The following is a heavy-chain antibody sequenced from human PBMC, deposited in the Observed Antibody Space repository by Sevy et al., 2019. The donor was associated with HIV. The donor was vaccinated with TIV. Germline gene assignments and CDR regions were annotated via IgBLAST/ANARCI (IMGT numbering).Heavy chain of an antibody. CDR2: SYSDDSR. CDR3: ARLHPHIAAARAMDV. V-gene: IGHV3-53*01. J-gene: IGHJ6*02. Sequence: GGSLRLSCAASGFTVTNNYISWVRQAPGKGLDWVALSYSDDSRYFEDSVRGRFTISRDSLKNTLYLQMNSLRAEDTAVYYCARLHPHIAAARAMDVWGQGTTVTVSS. D-gene: IGHD6-13*01. CDR1: GFTVTNNY.